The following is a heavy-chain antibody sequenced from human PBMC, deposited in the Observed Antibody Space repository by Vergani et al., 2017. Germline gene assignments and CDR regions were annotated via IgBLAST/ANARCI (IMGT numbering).Heavy chain of an antibody. Sequence: QLQLQESGPGLVKPSETLSLTCTVSGGSISSSSYYWGWIRQPPGKGLEWIGEINHSGSTNYNPSLKSRVTISVDTSKNQFSLKLSSVTAADTAVYYCARVPMYSSGWYVGVYWGQGTLVTVSS. CDR1: GGSISSSSYY. J-gene: IGHJ4*02. CDR2: INHSGST. D-gene: IGHD6-19*01. CDR3: ARVPMYSSGWYVGVY. V-gene: IGHV4-39*07.